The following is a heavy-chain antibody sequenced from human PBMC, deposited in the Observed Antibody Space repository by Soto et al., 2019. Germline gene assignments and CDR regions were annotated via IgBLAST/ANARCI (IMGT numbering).Heavy chain of an antibody. D-gene: IGHD2-15*01. CDR3: ARGPTPAATQGTYFQH. J-gene: IGHJ1*01. V-gene: IGHV3-30-3*01. CDR1: GFTFSSSA. CDR2: ISYDGSNK. Sequence: QVQLVESGGGVVQPGRSLRLSCAASGFTFSSSAMHLVRQAPGKGLEWVAVISYDGSNKYYADSVKGRFTISRDNSMNTLSLQMNSLRAEDTAVYYCARGPTPAATQGTYFQHWGQGTLVTVSS.